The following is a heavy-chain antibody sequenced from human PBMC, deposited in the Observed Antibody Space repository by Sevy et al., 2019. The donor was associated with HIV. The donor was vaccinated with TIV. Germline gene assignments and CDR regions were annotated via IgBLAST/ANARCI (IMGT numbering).Heavy chain of an antibody. V-gene: IGHV3-30*04. CDR3: ARDHCTDGACFRSGYFDY. CDR1: GFTFADHA. J-gene: IGHJ4*02. CDR2: ISFDGRNK. D-gene: IGHD2-8*01. Sequence: GGSLRLSCAASGFTFADHAFHWVRQAPGKGLEWVAIISFDGRNKRLAESVKGRFTISRDDSKNTVYLRMTNLRPEDTAVYYCARDHCTDGACFRSGYFDYWGQGTLVTVSS.